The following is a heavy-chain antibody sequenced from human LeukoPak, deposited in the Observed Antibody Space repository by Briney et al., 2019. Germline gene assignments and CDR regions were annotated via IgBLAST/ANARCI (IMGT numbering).Heavy chain of an antibody. Sequence: SGGSLRLSCAASGFTFSSYAMSWVRQAPGEGLEWVSAISGSGGSTYYAVSVKGRYTISRDNSKNTLYLQMNSLRAEDTAVYYCAKIAQLWLQFLDYWGQGTLVTVSS. J-gene: IGHJ4*02. V-gene: IGHV3-23*01. CDR1: GFTFSSYA. D-gene: IGHD5-18*01. CDR2: ISGSGGST. CDR3: AKIAQLWLQFLDY.